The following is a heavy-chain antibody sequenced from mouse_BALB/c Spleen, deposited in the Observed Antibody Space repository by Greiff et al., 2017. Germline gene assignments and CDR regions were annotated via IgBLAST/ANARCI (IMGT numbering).Heavy chain of an antibody. D-gene: IGHD1-1*01. CDR3: ARDRPYYYEGFAY. J-gene: IGHJ3*01. V-gene: IGHV5-4*02. CDR2: ISDGGSYT. Sequence: EVQVVESGGGLVKPGGSLKLSCAASGFTFSDYYMYWVRQTPEKRLEWVATISDGGSYTYYPDSVKGRFTISRDNAKNNLYLQMSSLKSEDTAMYYCARDRPYYYEGFAYWGQGTLVTVSA. CDR1: GFTFSDYY.